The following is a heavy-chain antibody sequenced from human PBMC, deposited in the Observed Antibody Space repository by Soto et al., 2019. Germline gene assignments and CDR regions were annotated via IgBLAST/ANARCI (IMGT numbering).Heavy chain of an antibody. CDR3: ARGGTIAARLYYYGSGSPGKNFDY. CDR2: INHSGST. J-gene: IGHJ4*02. D-gene: IGHD3-10*01. V-gene: IGHV4-34*01. CDR1: GGSFSGYY. Sequence: TSETLSLTCAVYGGSFSGYYWSWIRQPPGKGLEWIGEINHSGSTNYNPSLKSRVTISVDTSKNQFSLKLSSVTAADTAVYYCARGGTIAARLYYYGSGSPGKNFDYWGQGTLVTVPS.